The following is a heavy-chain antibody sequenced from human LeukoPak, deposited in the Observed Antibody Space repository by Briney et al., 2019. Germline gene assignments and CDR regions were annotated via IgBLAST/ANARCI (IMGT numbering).Heavy chain of an antibody. J-gene: IGHJ4*02. D-gene: IGHD3-22*01. CDR3: AKQSLYDSSGHFHY. CDR2: ISGGGGTT. Sequence: GGSLRLSCAASGFTFSSYAMNWVRQAPGKGLEWVSAISGGGGTTYYADSVKGRFTISRDNSKNTLFLRMNSLRAEDTAVYFCAKQSLYDSSGHFHYWGQGTLVTVSS. V-gene: IGHV3-23*01. CDR1: GFTFSSYA.